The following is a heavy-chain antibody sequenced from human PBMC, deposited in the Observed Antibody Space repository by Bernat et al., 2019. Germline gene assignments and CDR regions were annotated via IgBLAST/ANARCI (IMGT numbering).Heavy chain of an antibody. CDR2: VSYTGST. V-gene: IGHV4-59*08. Sequence: QVQLQESGPGLVKPSETLSLTCTVSGGSISNYYWGWVRQPPGKELEWIGYVSYTGSTHYTPHLKSRATVSLDTSDHQFSLNLSSVTAADTAVYYCARMFPPLTDYYFDSWGQGTLVTVSS. CDR1: GGSISNYY. CDR3: ARMFPPLTDYYFDS. D-gene: IGHD3-10*02. J-gene: IGHJ4*02.